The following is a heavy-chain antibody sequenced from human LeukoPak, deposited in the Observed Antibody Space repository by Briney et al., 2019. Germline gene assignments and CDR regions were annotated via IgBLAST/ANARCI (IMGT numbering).Heavy chain of an antibody. Sequence: SETLSLTCTVSGGSISSYYWSWIRQPPGKGLEWIGYIYYNGSTNYNPSLKSRVTISVDTSKNQFSLKLSSVTAADTAVYYCARGGSGYYYWGQGTLVTVSS. J-gene: IGHJ4*02. CDR1: GGSISSYY. CDR2: IYYNGST. V-gene: IGHV4-59*01. D-gene: IGHD3-22*01. CDR3: ARGGSGYYY.